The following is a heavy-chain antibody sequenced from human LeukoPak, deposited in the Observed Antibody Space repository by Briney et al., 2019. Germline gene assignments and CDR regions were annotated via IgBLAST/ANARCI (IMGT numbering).Heavy chain of an antibody. CDR2: ISGSGDST. D-gene: IGHD6-13*01. CDR1: GFTFSSYA. CDR3: AKTRPLDSSSWSHGDY. J-gene: IGHJ4*02. Sequence: GRSLRLSCAASGFTFSSYAMSWVRQAPGKGLEWVSAISGSGDSTYYGDSVRGRFTISRDNSKNTLYLQMNSLRAEDTAVYYCAKTRPLDSSSWSHGDYWGQGTLVTVSS. V-gene: IGHV3-23*01.